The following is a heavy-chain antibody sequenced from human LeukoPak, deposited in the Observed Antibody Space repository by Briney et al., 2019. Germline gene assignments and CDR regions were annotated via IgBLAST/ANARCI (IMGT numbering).Heavy chain of an antibody. CDR1: GFTFSSYE. CDR3: ARDPRTVRI. V-gene: IGHV3-48*03. J-gene: IGHJ4*02. Sequence: GGSLRLSCAASGFTFSSYEMNWVRQAPGKGLEWVSYISSSGSTIYYADSVKGRITISRDNAKNLLYLQMDSLRVEDTAIYYCARDPRTVRIWGQGTLVTVSS. D-gene: IGHD1-1*01. CDR2: ISSSGSTI.